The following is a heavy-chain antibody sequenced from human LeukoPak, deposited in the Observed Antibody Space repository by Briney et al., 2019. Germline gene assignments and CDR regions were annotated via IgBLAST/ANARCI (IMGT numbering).Heavy chain of an antibody. CDR3: VTDGYGVYDAFDI. CDR1: GFTFSNYA. CDR2: ISTGGDRA. V-gene: IGHV3-23*01. Sequence: PGGSLRLSCAASGFTFSNYAMDWVRQAPGKGLEWVSAISTGGDRAYYADSVKGRFTISRDNAKNSLYLQMNSLRAEDTAVYYCVTDGYGVYDAFDIWGQGTMVTVSS. D-gene: IGHD5-24*01. J-gene: IGHJ3*02.